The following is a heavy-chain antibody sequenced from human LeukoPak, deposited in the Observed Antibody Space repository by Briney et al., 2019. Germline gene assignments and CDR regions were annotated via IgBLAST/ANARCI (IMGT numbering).Heavy chain of an antibody. Sequence: GGSLRLSCAASGFTFSSYSMNWVRQAPGKGLEWVSSISSSSSYIYYADSVKGRFTISRDNAKNSLYLQMNRLRAEDTAVYYCARDQGSSPGEEDDYWGQGTLVTVSS. CDR3: ARDQGSSPGEEDDY. D-gene: IGHD6-13*01. CDR2: ISSSSSYI. J-gene: IGHJ4*02. V-gene: IGHV3-21*01. CDR1: GFTFSSYS.